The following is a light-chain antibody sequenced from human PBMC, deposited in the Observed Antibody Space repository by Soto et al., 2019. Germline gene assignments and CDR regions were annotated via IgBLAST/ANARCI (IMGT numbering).Light chain of an antibody. J-gene: IGKJ1*01. Sequence: DIQLTQSPSSLSASVGDRVTLTCLASQSISSYLNWYQQKPGKAPKLLIYAASSLQSGVPSRFSGSGSGTDFTLTISSLQPEDFAVYYCQQRSNWPPTWTFGQGTKVDIK. CDR1: QSISSY. CDR3: QQRSNWPPTWT. CDR2: AAS. V-gene: IGKV1-39*01.